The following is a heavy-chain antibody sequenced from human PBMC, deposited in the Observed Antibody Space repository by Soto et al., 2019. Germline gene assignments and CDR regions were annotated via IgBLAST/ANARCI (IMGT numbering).Heavy chain of an antibody. V-gene: IGHV3-30-3*01. CDR1: GFTFSSYA. J-gene: IGHJ4*02. Sequence: GGSLRLSCAASGFTFSSYAMHWVRQAPGKGLEWVAVISYDGSNKYYADSVKGRFTISRDNSKNTPYLQMTSLRAEDTAVYYCASVIPLGYWGQGTLVTVSS. CDR2: ISYDGSNK. D-gene: IGHD2-21*01. CDR3: ASVIPLGY.